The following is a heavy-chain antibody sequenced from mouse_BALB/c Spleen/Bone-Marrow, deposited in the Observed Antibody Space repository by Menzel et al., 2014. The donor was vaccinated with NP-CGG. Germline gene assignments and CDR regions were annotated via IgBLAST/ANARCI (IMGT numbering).Heavy chain of an antibody. CDR2: ILGDGST. CDR1: GFSLTNYG. D-gene: IGHD3-3*01. Sequence: VKLVESGPGLVAPSQSLSITCTVSGFSLTNYGISWVRQPPGKGLERLGGILGDGSTNYHSALISRLSISKDNSKSQVLLKLNSLKTDDTATYYCRGGPWSAYWGQGTLVTVSA. J-gene: IGHJ3*01. V-gene: IGHV2-3*01. CDR3: RGGPWSAY.